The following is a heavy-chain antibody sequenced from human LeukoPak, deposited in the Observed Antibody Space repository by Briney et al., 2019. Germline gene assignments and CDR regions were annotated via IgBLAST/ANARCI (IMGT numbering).Heavy chain of an antibody. CDR3: ARRVGATHFDY. CDR2: IKQDGTEK. J-gene: IGHJ4*02. Sequence: GGSLRLSCAASGFTFSSYWMSCVRQAPGKGLEWVAIIKQDGTEKYYVDSVKGRFTISRDNAKNSLYLQMNSLRAEDTAVYYCARRVGATHFDYWGQGTLVTVSS. V-gene: IGHV3-7*04. D-gene: IGHD1-26*01. CDR1: GFTFSSYW.